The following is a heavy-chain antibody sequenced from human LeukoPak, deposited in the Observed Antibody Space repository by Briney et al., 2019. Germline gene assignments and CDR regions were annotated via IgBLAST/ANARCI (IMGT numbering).Heavy chain of an antibody. CDR3: ARQKFMVVTAIRIFAY. J-gene: IGHJ4*02. CDR1: GGSYSGYY. V-gene: IGHV4-34*12. Sequence: SETLSLTCAVYGGSYSGYYWRWMSQPPGKGLDWIGEIIHSGSTQYNPSLKSRVTISVDSSKNQFSLKLTSVTAADTAVYYCARQKFMVVTAIRIFAYWGQGTLVTVSS. CDR2: IIHSGST. D-gene: IGHD2-21*02.